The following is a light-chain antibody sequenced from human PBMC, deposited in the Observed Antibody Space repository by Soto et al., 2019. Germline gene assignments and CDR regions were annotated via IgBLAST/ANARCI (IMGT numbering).Light chain of an antibody. CDR3: QTWSTDIRV. V-gene: IGLV4-69*01. J-gene: IGLJ3*02. CDR2: LNSDGSH. CDR1: SGNNSYA. Sequence: QLVLTQPTSASASLGASVKLTCTLSSGNNSYAIAWHQQQPEKGPRYLMKLNSDGSHSKGDGIPDRFSGSSSGAERYLTISSLQSEDEADYYCQTWSTDIRVFGGGTKLTVL.